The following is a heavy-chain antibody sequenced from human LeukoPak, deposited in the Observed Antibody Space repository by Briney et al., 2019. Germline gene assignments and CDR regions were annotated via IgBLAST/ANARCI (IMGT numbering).Heavy chain of an antibody. V-gene: IGHV4-59*11. D-gene: IGHD2-2*01. CDR1: GGSISGHF. CDR2: IYYSGST. Sequence: SETLSLTCTVSGGSISGHFWSWSRQPPGKGLEWIGYIYYSGSTNYNPSLKSRVTISIDTSKNQFSLKLSSVTAADTAVYYCARELGYCSSTSCLYNWFDPWGQGTLVTVSS. CDR3: ARELGYCSSTSCLYNWFDP. J-gene: IGHJ5*02.